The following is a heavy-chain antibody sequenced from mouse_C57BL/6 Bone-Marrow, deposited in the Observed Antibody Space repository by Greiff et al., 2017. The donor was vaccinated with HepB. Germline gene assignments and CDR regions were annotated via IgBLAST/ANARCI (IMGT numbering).Heavy chain of an antibody. Sequence: EVQLVESGGGLVQPGGSLSLSCAASGFTFTDYYMSWVRQPPGKALEWLGFIRNKANGYTTEYSASVKGRFTSSRDNSQSILYLQMNALRAEDSATYYCARGPYNFDYWGQGTTLTVSS. CDR3: ARGPYNFDY. CDR1: GFTFTDYY. CDR2: IRNKANGYTT. V-gene: IGHV7-3*01. J-gene: IGHJ2*01.